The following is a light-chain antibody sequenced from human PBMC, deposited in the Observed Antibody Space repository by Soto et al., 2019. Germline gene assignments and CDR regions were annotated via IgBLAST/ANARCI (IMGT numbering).Light chain of an antibody. CDR1: QSISSY. CDR2: AAS. CDR3: QQSYSTTWT. Sequence: DIQMTQSPSSLSASVGDRVTITCRASQSISSYLNWYQQKPGKAPKLLIYAASNLQSGVPSRFSGSGSATDFTLTISSLQPEDFATYYCQQSYSTTWTFGQGTKVKIK. V-gene: IGKV1-39*01. J-gene: IGKJ1*01.